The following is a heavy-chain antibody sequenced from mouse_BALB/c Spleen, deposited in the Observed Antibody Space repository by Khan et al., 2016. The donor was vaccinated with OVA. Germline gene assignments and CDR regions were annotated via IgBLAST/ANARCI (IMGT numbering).Heavy chain of an antibody. CDR1: GYTFTNYW. V-gene: IGHV1-87*01. J-gene: IGHJ2*01. Sequence: QVQLPQSGTELARPGASVKLSCKASGYTFTNYWMQWVKQRPGQGLEWIGAIYPGDGNTRYTQKFKGKATLTADKSSSTAYMQLSSLASEDSAVYYCARGGITMGFFDYWGQGTTLTVSS. CDR2: IYPGDGNT. CDR3: ARGGITMGFFDY. D-gene: IGHD1-1*02.